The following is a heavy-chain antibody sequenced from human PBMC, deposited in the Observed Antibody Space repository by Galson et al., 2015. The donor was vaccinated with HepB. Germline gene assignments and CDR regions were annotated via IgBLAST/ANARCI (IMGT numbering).Heavy chain of an antibody. V-gene: IGHV3-23*01. Sequence: SCKASGYTFSSYAMSWVRQAPGKGLEWVSAISGSGGSTYYADSGKGRLTISRDNSKNTLYLQMNSLRAEDTAVYYCAKDRPFWSGYYTGFDYWGQGTLVTVSS. CDR3: AKDRPFWSGYYTGFDY. CDR1: GYTFSSYA. CDR2: ISGSGGST. J-gene: IGHJ4*02. D-gene: IGHD3-3*01.